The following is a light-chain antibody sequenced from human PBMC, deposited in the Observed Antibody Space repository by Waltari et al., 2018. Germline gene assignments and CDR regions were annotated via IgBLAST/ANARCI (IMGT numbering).Light chain of an antibody. Sequence: EIVMTQSPATLSVSPGERATLSCRASQSVSSNLAWYQQKPGQAPRLLIFGASTRATDIPARFSGSGSGTEFTLTISSLQSEDFAVYYCLQYNDWPPWTFGQGTKLEIK. J-gene: IGKJ1*01. CDR1: QSVSSN. CDR2: GAS. V-gene: IGKV3-15*01. CDR3: LQYNDWPPWT.